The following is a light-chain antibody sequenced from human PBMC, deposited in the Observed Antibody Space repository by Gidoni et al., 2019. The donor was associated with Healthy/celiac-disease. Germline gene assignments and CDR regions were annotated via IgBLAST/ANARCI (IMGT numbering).Light chain of an antibody. CDR3: QQYNNWPRT. CDR2: VAS. CDR1: HIVSSN. J-gene: IGKJ1*01. V-gene: IGKV3-15*01. Sequence: EIVMTQSPATLSVSPGESATLSCRASHIVSSNLAWYQQPPGQAPRLLIYVASTRATVIPARFSGSGSGTEFTLTISSLQSEVFAVYYCQQYNNWPRTFXQXTKVEIK.